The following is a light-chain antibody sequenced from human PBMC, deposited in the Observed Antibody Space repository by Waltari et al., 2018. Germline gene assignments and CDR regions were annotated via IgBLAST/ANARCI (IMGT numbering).Light chain of an antibody. Sequence: QSVLTQPPSVSGAPGQRVTLSCTGSNSNIGAGYDVHWYQQLPGTAPKLLIYGNHNRPSVVPDRFSGSASGTSASLVISDLQADDEADYHCQSYDFTLNGRGVFGGGTKLTVL. V-gene: IGLV1-40*01. CDR3: QSYDFTLNGRGV. CDR1: NSNIGAGYD. J-gene: IGLJ3*02. CDR2: GNH.